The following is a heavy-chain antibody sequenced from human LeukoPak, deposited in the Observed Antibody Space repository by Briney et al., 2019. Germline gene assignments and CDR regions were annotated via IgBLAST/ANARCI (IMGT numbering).Heavy chain of an antibody. CDR2: IYYRGTT. Sequence: SETLSLTCTVSGGSISSSGYYWGWIRQPPGKGLEWIGTIYYRGTTYYNPSLKSRVTISVDTSKNQFSLKLSSVTAADTAVYYCARRKDCTNGVCCTDYWGQGTLVIVSS. V-gene: IGHV4-39*01. CDR3: ARRKDCTNGVCCTDY. J-gene: IGHJ4*02. D-gene: IGHD2-8*01. CDR1: GGSISSSGYY.